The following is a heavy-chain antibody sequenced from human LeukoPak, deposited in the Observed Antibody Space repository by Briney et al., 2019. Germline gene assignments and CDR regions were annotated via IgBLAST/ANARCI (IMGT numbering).Heavy chain of an antibody. J-gene: IGHJ4*02. V-gene: IGHV3-33*01. CDR2: IWYDGSNK. CDR1: GFTFSSYG. CDR3: ARRFRVVTDLDY. Sequence: PGGSLRLSCAASGFTFSSYGMHWVRQAPGKGLEWVAVIWYDGSNKYYADSVKGRFTISRDNSKNTLYLQMNSLRAEDTAVYYCARRFRVVTDLDYWGQGTLVTVSS. D-gene: IGHD3-3*01.